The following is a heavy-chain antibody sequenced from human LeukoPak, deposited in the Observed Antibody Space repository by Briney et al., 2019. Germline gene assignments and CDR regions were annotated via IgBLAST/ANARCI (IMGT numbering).Heavy chain of an antibody. J-gene: IGHJ6*02. CDR1: GGSVSSGSYY. D-gene: IGHD3-10*01. V-gene: IGHV4-61*01. Sequence: SETLSLTCTVSGGSVSSGSYYWSWIRQPPGKGLEWIGYIYYSGSTNYNPSLKSRVTISVDTSKNQFSLKLSSVTAADTAVYYCARWFGEPPPLYYYYGMDVWGQGTTVTVSS. CDR2: IYYSGST. CDR3: ARWFGEPPPLYYYYGMDV.